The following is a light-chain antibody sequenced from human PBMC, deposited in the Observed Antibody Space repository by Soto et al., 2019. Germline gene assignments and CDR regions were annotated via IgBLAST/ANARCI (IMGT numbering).Light chain of an antibody. Sequence: EIMMTQSPATLAVSPGDTATLSCRASQSLGGNLAWYQQNPGQGPRLLIFRASSRATGVPARFSASGSGTEFTLTISGLQSEDFAIYYCQQYSNWPPWTFGPGTKVEIK. J-gene: IGKJ1*01. CDR3: QQYSNWPPWT. CDR2: RAS. CDR1: QSLGGN. V-gene: IGKV3-15*01.